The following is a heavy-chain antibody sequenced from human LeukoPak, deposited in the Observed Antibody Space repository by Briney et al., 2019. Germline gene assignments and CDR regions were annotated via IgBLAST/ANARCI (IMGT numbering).Heavy chain of an antibody. J-gene: IGHJ4*02. Sequence: SETLSLTCAVYGGSFSGYYWSWIRQPPGKGLEWIGEINHSGSTNYNPSLKSRVTISVDTSKNQFSLKLSSVTAADTAVYYCARRRRIVGANRIEFGYWGQGTLVTVSS. CDR1: GGSFSGYY. CDR2: INHSGST. D-gene: IGHD1-26*01. V-gene: IGHV4-34*01. CDR3: ARRRRIVGANRIEFGY.